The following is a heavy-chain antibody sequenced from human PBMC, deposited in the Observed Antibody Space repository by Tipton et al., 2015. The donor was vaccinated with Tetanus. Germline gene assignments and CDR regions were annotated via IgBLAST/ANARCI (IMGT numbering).Heavy chain of an antibody. D-gene: IGHD3-22*01. CDR1: GYTFTSYD. V-gene: IGHV1-8*01. CDR2: MNPNSGNT. Sequence: QLVQSGAEVKKPGASVKVSCKASGYTFTSYDINWVRQATGQGLEWMGWMNPNSGNTGYAQKFQGRVTMTRNTSISTAYMELSSLRSEDTAVYYCASPLVPYYYDSSGYYYPPDRYFDLWGRGTLVTVSS. CDR3: ASPLVPYYYDSSGYYYPPDRYFDL. J-gene: IGHJ2*01.